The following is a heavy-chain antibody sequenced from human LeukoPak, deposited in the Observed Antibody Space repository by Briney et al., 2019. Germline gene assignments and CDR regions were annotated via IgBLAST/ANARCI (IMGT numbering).Heavy chain of an antibody. D-gene: IGHD3-22*01. CDR2: IIPIFGTA. Sequence: ASVKVSCKASGGTFSSYAISWVRQAPGQGLEWMGGIIPIFGTANYAQKFQGRVTITADESTSTAYMELSSLRSEDTVVYYCARVRGHYYDSNWFDPWGQGTLVTVSS. CDR1: GGTFSSYA. CDR3: ARVRGHYYDSNWFDP. V-gene: IGHV1-69*13. J-gene: IGHJ5*02.